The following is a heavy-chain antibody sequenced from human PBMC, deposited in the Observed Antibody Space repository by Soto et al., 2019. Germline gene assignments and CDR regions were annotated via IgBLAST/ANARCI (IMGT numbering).Heavy chain of an antibody. J-gene: IGHJ4*02. D-gene: IGHD6-13*01. CDR1: GGSISSYY. CDR3: AGGVYSSSWSTEGFDY. Sequence: SETLSLTCTVSGGSISSYYWSWIRQPPGKGLEWIGYIYYSGSTNYNPSLKSRVTISVDTSKNQFSLKLSSVTAADTAVYYCAGGVYSSSWSTEGFDYWGQGTLVTVSS. V-gene: IGHV4-59*01. CDR2: IYYSGST.